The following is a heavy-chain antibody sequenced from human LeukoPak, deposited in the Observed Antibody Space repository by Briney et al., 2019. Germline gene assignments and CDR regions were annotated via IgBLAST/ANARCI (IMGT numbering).Heavy chain of an antibody. CDR2: IRYDGSNK. Sequence: PGGSLRLSCAASGFTFSSYGMHWVRRAPGKGLEWVAFIRYDGSNKYYADSVKGRFTISRDNSKNTLYLQMNSLRAEDTAVYYCAKDYHDILTGHFDYWGQGTLVTVSS. CDR3: AKDYHDILTGHFDY. J-gene: IGHJ4*02. V-gene: IGHV3-30*02. CDR1: GFTFSSYG. D-gene: IGHD3-9*01.